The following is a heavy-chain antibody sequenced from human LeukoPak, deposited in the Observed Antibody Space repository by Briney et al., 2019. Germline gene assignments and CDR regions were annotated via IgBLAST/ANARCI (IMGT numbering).Heavy chain of an antibody. V-gene: IGHV5-51*01. CDR2: IYPGDSDT. CDR1: GYSFTSYW. D-gene: IGHD3-22*01. CDR3: ARRGGAGSGYYYVDYYYYYMDV. Sequence: GESLKISCKGSGYSFTSYWIGWVRQMPGKGLEWMGIIYPGDSDTRYSPSFQGQVTISADKSISTAYLQWSSLKASDTAMYYCARRGGAGSGYYYVDYYYYYMDVWGKGTTVTVSS. J-gene: IGHJ6*03.